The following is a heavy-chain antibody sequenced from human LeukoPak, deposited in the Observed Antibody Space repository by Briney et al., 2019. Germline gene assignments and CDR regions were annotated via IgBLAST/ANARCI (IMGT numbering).Heavy chain of an antibody. CDR2: ISYDGSSK. Sequence: GGSLRLSCAASGFTFSTYAMHWVRQAPGKGLEWVAVISYDGSSKYYADSVKGRFTISRDNAKNSLYLQMNSLRAEDTAVYYCARPDYYDSSGYLYYFDYWGQGTLVTVSS. CDR1: GFTFSTYA. J-gene: IGHJ4*02. D-gene: IGHD3-22*01. V-gene: IGHV3-30*04. CDR3: ARPDYYDSSGYLYYFDY.